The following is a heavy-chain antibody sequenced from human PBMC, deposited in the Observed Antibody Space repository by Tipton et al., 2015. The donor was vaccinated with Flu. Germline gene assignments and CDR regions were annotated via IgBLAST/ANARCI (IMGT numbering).Heavy chain of an antibody. D-gene: IGHD3-3*01. Sequence: SLRLSCAASGFTFSSYEMNWVRQAPGKGLEWVSYISSSGSTIYYADSVKGRFTISRDNAKNSLYLQMNSLRAEDTAVYYCATEYYDFWSGYWGPYYYYGMDVWGQGTTVTVSS. CDR1: GFTFSSYE. V-gene: IGHV3-48*03. CDR3: ATEYYDFWSGYWGPYYYYGMDV. CDR2: ISSSGSTI. J-gene: IGHJ6*02.